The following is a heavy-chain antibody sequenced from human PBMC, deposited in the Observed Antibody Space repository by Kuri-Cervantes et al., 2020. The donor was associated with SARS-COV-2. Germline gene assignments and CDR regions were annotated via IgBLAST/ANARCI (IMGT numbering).Heavy chain of an antibody. J-gene: IGHJ4*02. V-gene: IGHV3-7*01. Sequence: GGSLRLSCAASGVTLSSYWMSWVRQAPGKGLEWVANIKQDGSEKYYVDSVKGRFTISRDNAKNSLYLQVNSLRAEDTVVYYGARGISYSGYDLDYWGQGTLVTVSS. CDR2: IKQDGSEK. CDR1: GVTLSSYW. CDR3: ARGISYSGYDLDY. D-gene: IGHD5-12*01.